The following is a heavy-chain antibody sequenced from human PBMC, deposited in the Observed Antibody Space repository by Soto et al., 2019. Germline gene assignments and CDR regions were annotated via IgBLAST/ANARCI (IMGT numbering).Heavy chain of an antibody. J-gene: IGHJ5*02. Sequence: SETLSLTCAVYGGSFSGYYWSWIRQPPGKGLEWIGEINHSGSTNYNLSLKSRVTISVDTSKNQFSLKLSSVTAADTAVYYCASSFDHIIGARSSDPWGQGTLVTVSS. CDR1: GGSFSGYY. CDR2: INHSGST. D-gene: IGHD3-10*01. V-gene: IGHV4-34*01. CDR3: ASSFDHIIGARSSDP.